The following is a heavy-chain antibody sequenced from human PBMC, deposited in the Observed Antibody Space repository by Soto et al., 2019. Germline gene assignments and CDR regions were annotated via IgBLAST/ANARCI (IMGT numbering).Heavy chain of an antibody. CDR3: ARDHGDRSPPFDY. V-gene: IGHV3-7*03. CDR2: IKQDGSEK. CDR1: GFMFSAYT. D-gene: IGHD4-17*01. Sequence: PGGSLRLSCAASGFMFSAYTMHWVRQAPGKGLEWVANIKQDGSEKYYVDSVKGRFTISRDNAKNSLYLQMNSLRAEDTAVYYCARDHGDRSPPFDYWGQGTLVAVSS. J-gene: IGHJ4*02.